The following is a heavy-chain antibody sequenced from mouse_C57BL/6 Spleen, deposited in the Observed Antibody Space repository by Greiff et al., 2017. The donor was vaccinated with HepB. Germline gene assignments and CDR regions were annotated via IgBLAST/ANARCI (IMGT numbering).Heavy chain of an antibody. CDR2: IYPGDGDT. D-gene: IGHD1-1*01. CDR3: ARSGDTTVNY. CDR1: GYAFSSSW. Sequence: QVQLKQSGPELVKPGASVKISCKASGYAFSSSWMNWVKQRPGKGLEWIGRIYPGDGDTNYNGKFKGKATLTADKSSSTAYMQLSSLTSEDSAVYFCARSGDTTVNYWGQGTTLTVSS. J-gene: IGHJ2*01. V-gene: IGHV1-82*01.